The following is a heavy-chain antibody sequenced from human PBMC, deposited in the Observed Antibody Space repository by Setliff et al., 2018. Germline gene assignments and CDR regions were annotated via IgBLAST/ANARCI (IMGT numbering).Heavy chain of an antibody. J-gene: IGHJ6*03. D-gene: IGHD3-3*01. CDR3: ARVSGFLYMDV. CDR1: GGSNSSGGFY. Sequence: SETLSLTCSVSGGSNSSGGFYCSWIRQSAGRGLEWIGHFHTGGATDYNLALKSRVTISLDTPKNQFSLNLTSVTAADTAVYYCARVSGFLYMDVWGKGTTVTVSS. CDR2: FHTGGAT. V-gene: IGHV4-61*09.